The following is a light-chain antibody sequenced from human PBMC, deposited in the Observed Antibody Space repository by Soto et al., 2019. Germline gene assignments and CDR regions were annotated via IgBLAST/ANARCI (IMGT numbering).Light chain of an antibody. CDR3: CSYADSYLV. J-gene: IGLJ2*01. V-gene: IGLV2-11*01. CDR1: SSDVGGYNY. Sequence: QSVLTQPRSVSGSPGQSVTISCTGTSSDVGGYNYVSWYQQHPGKAPKLMIYDVSKRPSGVPDRFSGSKSGNTASLTISGLQAEAEADYYCCSYADSYLVFGGGTQLTVL. CDR2: DVS.